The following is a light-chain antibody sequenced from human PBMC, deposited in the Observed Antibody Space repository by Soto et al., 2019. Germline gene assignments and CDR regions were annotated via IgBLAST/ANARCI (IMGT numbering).Light chain of an antibody. CDR3: HQFRSSPPAFT. Sequence: ESMLTQSPGTLSLSPGVRATLSCRASQSVSTRYLAWYQQKPGQAPRLLIYGASIRATGIPDRFSGSGSGTDFTLTISRLEPEDFAVYYCHQFRSSPPAFTFGQGTKLEI. V-gene: IGKV3-20*01. CDR1: QSVSTRY. J-gene: IGKJ2*01. CDR2: GAS.